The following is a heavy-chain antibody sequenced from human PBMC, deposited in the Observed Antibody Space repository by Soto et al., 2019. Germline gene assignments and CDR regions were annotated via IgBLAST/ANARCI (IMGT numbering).Heavy chain of an antibody. V-gene: IGHV4-59*08. D-gene: IGHD2-8*01. CDR2: IHYAGRT. CDR1: GDSINYNY. CDR3: ARHMDINGHEAFDS. J-gene: IGHJ4*02. Sequence: QVQLQESGPGLVKPSETLSLTCSVSGDSINYNYWSWIRQPPGEGLEWIGFIHYAGRTSYSPSLKSRLTISIDASKKKFSLNLNSVTAADTAIYYCARHMDINGHEAFDSWGQGTLVTVSS.